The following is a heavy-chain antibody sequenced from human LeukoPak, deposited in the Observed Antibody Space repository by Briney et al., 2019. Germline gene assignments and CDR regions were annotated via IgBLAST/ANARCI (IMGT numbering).Heavy chain of an antibody. CDR3: ARDLEGSSWYIFDY. V-gene: IGHV1-2*02. D-gene: IGHD6-13*01. Sequence: ASVKVSCKASGYTSTGYYMHWVRQAPGQGLEWMGWINPNSGGTNHAQKFQGRVTMTRDTSISTAYMELSRLRSDDTAVYCCARDLEGSSWYIFDYWGQGTLVTVSS. J-gene: IGHJ4*02. CDR2: INPNSGGT. CDR1: GYTSTGYY.